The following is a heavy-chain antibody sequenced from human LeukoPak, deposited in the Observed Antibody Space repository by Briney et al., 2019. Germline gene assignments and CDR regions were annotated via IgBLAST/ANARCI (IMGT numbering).Heavy chain of an antibody. Sequence: GGSLRLSCAASGFTFSGSAMHWVRQASGKGLEWVGRIRSKANSYATAYAASVKGRFTISRDNAKNSLYLQMNSLRAEDTAVYYCAIRGGLWGQGTLVTVSS. CDR2: IRSKANSYAT. V-gene: IGHV3-73*01. J-gene: IGHJ4*02. CDR3: AIRGGL. D-gene: IGHD5-12*01. CDR1: GFTFSGSA.